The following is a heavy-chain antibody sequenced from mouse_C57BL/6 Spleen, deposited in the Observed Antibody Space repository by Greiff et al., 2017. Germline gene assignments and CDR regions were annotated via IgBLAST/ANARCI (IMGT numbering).Heavy chain of an antibody. CDR1: GYTFTSYW. V-gene: IGHV1-64*01. J-gene: IGHJ1*03. CDR3: ARGDWDWYFDV. CDR2: IHPNSGST. Sequence: VQLQQPGAELVKPGASVKLSCKASGYTFTSYWMHWVKQRPGQGLEWIGMIHPNSGSTNYNEKFKSKATLTVDKSSSTAYMQLSSLTSEDAAVYYCARGDWDWYFDVWGTGTTVTVSS. D-gene: IGHD4-1*01.